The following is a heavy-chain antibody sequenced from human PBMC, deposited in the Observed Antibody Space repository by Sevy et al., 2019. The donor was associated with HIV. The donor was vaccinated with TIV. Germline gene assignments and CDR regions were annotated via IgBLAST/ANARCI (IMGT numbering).Heavy chain of an antibody. CDR2: IHHSGGS. V-gene: IGHV4-30-4*08. CDR1: GGSISRSDSY. D-gene: IGHD5-12*01. CDR3: DNKRGYNHGPFDS. Sequence: SETLSLTCTISGGSISRSDSYWSWIRQPPGKGLEWLGYIHHSGGSYYNPFLKSRVSMSVDTSENQFSLKLSFVTAADTAVYFCDNKRGYNHGPFDSWGQGTLVTVSS. J-gene: IGHJ4*02.